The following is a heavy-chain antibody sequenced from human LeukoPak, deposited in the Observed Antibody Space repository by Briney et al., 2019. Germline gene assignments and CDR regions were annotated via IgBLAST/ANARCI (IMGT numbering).Heavy chain of an antibody. Sequence: GGSLRLSCAASGFTFNIYAMTWVRQAPGKGLDWVSGISASANSTYYADSVEGRFTISRDNSKNTLYLQMNSLRVDDTAVYYCARGPSCSSTSCYVIGALDIWGQGTMVTV. CDR3: ARGPSCSSTSCYVIGALDI. J-gene: IGHJ3*02. CDR1: GFTFNIYA. D-gene: IGHD2-2*01. V-gene: IGHV3-23*01. CDR2: ISASANST.